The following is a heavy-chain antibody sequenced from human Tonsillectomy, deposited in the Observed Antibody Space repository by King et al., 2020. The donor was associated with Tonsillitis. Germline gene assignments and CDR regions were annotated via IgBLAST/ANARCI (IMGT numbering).Heavy chain of an antibody. Sequence: QLVQSGGGLVKPGGSLRLSCAASGFTFSSYSMNWVRQAPGKGLEWVSSISSSSSYIYYADSVKGRFTISRDNAKNSLYMQMNSLRAEDTAVYYCARDSITMGRGVITRYFDLWGRGTLVTVSS. CDR2: ISSSSSYI. CDR3: ARDSITMGRGVITRYFDL. J-gene: IGHJ2*01. CDR1: GFTFSSYS. D-gene: IGHD3-10*01. V-gene: IGHV3-21*01.